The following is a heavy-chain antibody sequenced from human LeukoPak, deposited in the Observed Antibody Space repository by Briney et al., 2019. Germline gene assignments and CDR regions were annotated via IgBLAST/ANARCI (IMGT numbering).Heavy chain of an antibody. J-gene: IGHJ6*02. V-gene: IGHV5-51*01. CDR1: GYSFTSYW. CDR2: IYPGDSDT. D-gene: IGHD6-19*01. CDR3: ARLPPPIIAVAGSYYFGMDV. Sequence: GESLKISCKGSGYSFTSYWIGWVRQLPGKGLEWMGIIYPGDSDTRYSPSFQGQVTISADKSISTAYLQWSSLKALDTAMYYCARLPPPIIAVAGSYYFGMDVWGQGTTVTVSS.